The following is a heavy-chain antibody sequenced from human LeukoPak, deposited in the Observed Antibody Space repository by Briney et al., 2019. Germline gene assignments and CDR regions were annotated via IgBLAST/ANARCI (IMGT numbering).Heavy chain of an antibody. CDR3: ARDRGEPYDAFDI. D-gene: IGHD3-16*01. J-gene: IGHJ3*02. CDR2: IYSGGST. CDR1: GFTVSSNY. Sequence: GGSLRLSCAASGFTVSSNYMSWVRQAPGKGLEWVSVIYSGGSTCYADSVKGRFTISRDNSKNTLYLQMDSLRAEDTAVYYCARDRGEPYDAFDIWGQGTMVTVSS. V-gene: IGHV3-66*01.